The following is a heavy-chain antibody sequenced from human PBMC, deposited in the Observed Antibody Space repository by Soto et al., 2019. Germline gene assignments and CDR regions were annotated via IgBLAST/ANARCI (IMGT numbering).Heavy chain of an antibody. V-gene: IGHV3-74*01. CDR1: GFTFSSYW. J-gene: IGHJ6*02. CDR3: ARDPTQLGYSYGYEEYYYYYYGMDV. CDR2: INSDGSST. D-gene: IGHD5-18*01. Sequence: LRLSCAASGFTFSSYWMHWVRQAPGKGLVWVSRINSDGSSTSYADSVKGRFTISRDNAKNTLYLQMNSLRAEDTAVYYCARDPTQLGYSYGYEEYYYYYYGMDVWGQGTTVTVSS.